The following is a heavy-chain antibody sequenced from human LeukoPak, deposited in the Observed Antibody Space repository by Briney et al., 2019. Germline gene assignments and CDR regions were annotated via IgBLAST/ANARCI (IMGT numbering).Heavy chain of an antibody. Sequence: SETLSLTCTVSGGSISSYYWSWIRQPPGKGLEWIGYIYYSGSTNYNPSLKSRVTISVDTSKNQFSLKLSSVTAADTAVYCCAREGVAVADPNWFDPWGQGTLVTVSS. V-gene: IGHV4-59*01. CDR2: IYYSGST. D-gene: IGHD6-19*01. CDR1: GGSISSYY. CDR3: AREGVAVADPNWFDP. J-gene: IGHJ5*02.